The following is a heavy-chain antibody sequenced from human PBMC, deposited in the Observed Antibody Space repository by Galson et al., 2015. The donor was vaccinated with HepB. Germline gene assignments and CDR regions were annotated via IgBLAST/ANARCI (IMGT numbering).Heavy chain of an antibody. Sequence: SLRLSCAASGFTFSSYAMSWVRQAPGKGLEWVSSISGSGGSTNYADSVKGRFTISRDNSKNTLYQQMNSLRGEDTAVYYCAKGSGSYYGGSDDWGQGTLVTVSS. CDR2: ISGSGGST. CDR1: GFTFSSYA. V-gene: IGHV3-23*01. D-gene: IGHD1-26*01. J-gene: IGHJ4*02. CDR3: AKGSGSYYGGSDD.